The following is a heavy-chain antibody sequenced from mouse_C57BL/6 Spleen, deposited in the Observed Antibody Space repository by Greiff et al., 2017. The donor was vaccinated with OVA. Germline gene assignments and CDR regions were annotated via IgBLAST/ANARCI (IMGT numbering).Heavy chain of an antibody. CDR3: ARIGYYSNLLNYAMDY. D-gene: IGHD2-5*01. V-gene: IGHV5-6*02. J-gene: IGHJ4*01. CDR1: GFTFSSYG. Sequence: DVKLVESGGDLVKPGGSLKLSCAASGFTFSSYGMSWVRQTPDKRLEWVATISSGGSYTYYPDSVKGRFTISRDNAKNTLYLQMSSLKSEDTAMYYCARIGYYSNLLNYAMDYWGQGTSVTVSS. CDR2: ISSGGSYT.